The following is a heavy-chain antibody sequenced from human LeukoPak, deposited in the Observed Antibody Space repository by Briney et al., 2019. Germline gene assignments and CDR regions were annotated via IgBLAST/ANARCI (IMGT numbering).Heavy chain of an antibody. V-gene: IGHV3-23*01. CDR3: AKSAVRKRLIVVVPAAMCYFDY. CDR2: IFGSGGSP. J-gene: IGHJ4*02. Sequence: GGSLRLSCEASGFTFGSHAMYWVRQAPGKGLEWVAGIFGSGGSPHYADSVKGRFTISRDNSRNTVYLQMNRLRAEDTAVYYCAKSAVRKRLIVVVPAAMCYFDYWGQGTLVTVSS. D-gene: IGHD2-2*01. CDR1: GFTFGSHA.